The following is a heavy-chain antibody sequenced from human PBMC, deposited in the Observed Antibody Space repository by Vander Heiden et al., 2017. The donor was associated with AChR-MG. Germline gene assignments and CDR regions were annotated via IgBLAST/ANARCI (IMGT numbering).Heavy chain of an antibody. D-gene: IGHD6-13*01. J-gene: IGHJ4*02. CDR2: ISGSGAST. V-gene: IGHV3-23*01. CDR3: AKALEQDYSSSPPYY. CDR1: GVTSSSYS. Sequence: TASGVTSSSYSMSWVRQAPGKGLEWVSAISGSGASTYYADSVKGRFTISIDNSKNTLYLQMSSLRAEDTAVYYCAKALEQDYSSSPPYYWGQGTLVTVSS.